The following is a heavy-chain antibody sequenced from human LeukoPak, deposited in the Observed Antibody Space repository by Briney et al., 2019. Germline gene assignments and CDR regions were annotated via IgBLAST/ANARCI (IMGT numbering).Heavy chain of an antibody. CDR2: IYHSGST. CDR1: GGSISSSNW. CDR3: ARDSLAGWELLRAFDI. Sequence: SGTLSLTCAVSGGSISSSNWWSWVRQPPGKGLEWIGEIYHSGSTNYNPSLKSRVTISVDKSKNQFSLKLSSVTAADTAVYYCARDSLAGWELLRAFDIWGQGIMVTVSS. V-gene: IGHV4-4*02. J-gene: IGHJ3*02. D-gene: IGHD1-26*01.